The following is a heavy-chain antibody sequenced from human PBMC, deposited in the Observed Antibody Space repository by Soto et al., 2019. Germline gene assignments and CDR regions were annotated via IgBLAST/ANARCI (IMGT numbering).Heavy chain of an antibody. CDR3: ARASGDYDPLDY. D-gene: IGHD4-17*01. CDR2: ISSSSSYI. J-gene: IGHJ4*02. Sequence: ESGGGLVKPGGSLRLSCAASGFTFSSYSMNWVRQAPGKGLEWVSSISSSSSYIYYADSVKGRFTISRDNAKNSLYLQMNSLRAEDTAVYYCARASGDYDPLDYWGQGTLVTVSS. V-gene: IGHV3-21*01. CDR1: GFTFSSYS.